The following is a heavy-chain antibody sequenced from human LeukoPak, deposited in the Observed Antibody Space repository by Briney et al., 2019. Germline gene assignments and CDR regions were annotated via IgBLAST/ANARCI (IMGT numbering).Heavy chain of an antibody. D-gene: IGHD2-15*01. J-gene: IGHJ4*02. CDR1: GGSISSGDYY. Sequence: SQTLSLTCTVSGGSISSGDYYWSWIRQPPGKGLEWIGYIYYSGSTYYNPSLKSRVTISVDTSKNQFSLKLSSVTAADTAVYYCARGLPRYCSGGSCYRHTFDYWGQGTLVTASS. CDR3: ARGLPRYCSGGSCYRHTFDY. CDR2: IYYSGST. V-gene: IGHV4-30-4*08.